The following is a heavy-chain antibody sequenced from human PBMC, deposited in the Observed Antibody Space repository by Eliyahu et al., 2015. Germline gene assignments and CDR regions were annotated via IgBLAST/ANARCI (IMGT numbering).Heavy chain of an antibody. CDR1: GFTFSSYA. CDR3: ARAAYGYTYGPFDY. D-gene: IGHD5-18*01. V-gene: IGHV3-64*02. CDR2: ISSNGGRI. Sequence: EVQLVESGEGLVQPGGSLRLXXAAXGFTFSSYALHWVRRAPGKGLEYVSAISSNGGRIYYADSVKGRFTISRDNSKNTLYLQMGSLRAEDMAVYYCARAAYGYTYGPFDYWGQGTLVTVSS. J-gene: IGHJ4*02.